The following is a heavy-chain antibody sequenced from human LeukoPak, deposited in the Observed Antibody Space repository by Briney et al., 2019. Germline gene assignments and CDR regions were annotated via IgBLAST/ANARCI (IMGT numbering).Heavy chain of an antibody. Sequence: GGSLRLSCAASGFTFSSYAMSWVRQAPGKGLEWVSAISGSGGSTYYADSVKGRFTISRDNSKNTLYLQMNSLRAEDTAVYYCAKGRVYEQQRPKEYYYYYMDVWGKGTTVTVSS. CDR2: ISGSGGST. CDR1: GFTFSSYA. D-gene: IGHD6-13*01. CDR3: AKGRVYEQQRPKEYYYYYMDV. V-gene: IGHV3-23*01. J-gene: IGHJ6*03.